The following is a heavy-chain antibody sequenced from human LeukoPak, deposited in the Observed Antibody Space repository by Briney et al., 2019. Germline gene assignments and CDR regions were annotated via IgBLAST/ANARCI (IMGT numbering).Heavy chain of an antibody. Sequence: GGSLRLSCSASGFTFSSYAMHWVRQAPGKGLEYISAISSNGGSTYYADSVKGRFTISRDNSKNTLYLQMSSLRAEDTAVYYCVKGRITMVRGVFDYWGQGTLVTVSS. CDR1: GFTFSSYA. J-gene: IGHJ4*02. V-gene: IGHV3-64D*09. CDR3: VKGRITMVRGVFDY. D-gene: IGHD3-10*01. CDR2: ISSNGGST.